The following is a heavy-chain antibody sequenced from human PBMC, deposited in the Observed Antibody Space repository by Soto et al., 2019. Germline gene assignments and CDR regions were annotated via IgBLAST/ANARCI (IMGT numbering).Heavy chain of an antibody. CDR1: GFTFSSYA. V-gene: IGHV3-30*01. D-gene: IGHD2-15*01. Sequence: SLRLSCAASGFTFSSYAMHWVRQAPGEGLEWVAVISYDGGNKYYADSVKGRFTVSRDNSKNTLYLQMNSLRVEDTAVYYCVRDRATVGPRRTRRIVHWGPGSLLTV. J-gene: IGHJ4*01. CDR3: VRDRATVGPRRTRRIVH. CDR2: ISYDGGNK.